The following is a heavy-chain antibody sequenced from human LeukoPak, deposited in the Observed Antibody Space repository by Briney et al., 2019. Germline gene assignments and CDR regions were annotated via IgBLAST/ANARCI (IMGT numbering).Heavy chain of an antibody. CDR2: IIPVFGTA. D-gene: IGHD2-8*01. V-gene: IGHV1-69*13. CDR3: ARGMVYAILGLAFDI. J-gene: IGHJ3*02. Sequence: GASVKVSCKASGYTFTSYGISWVRQAPGQGLEWMGGIIPVFGTANYAQKFQGRVTITADESTSTAYMELSSLRSEDTAVYYWARGMVYAILGLAFDIWGQGTMVTVSS. CDR1: GYTFTSYG.